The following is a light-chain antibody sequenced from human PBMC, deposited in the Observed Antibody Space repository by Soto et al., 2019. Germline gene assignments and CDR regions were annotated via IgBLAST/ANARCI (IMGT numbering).Light chain of an antibody. CDR2: GAS. J-gene: IGKJ5*01. CDR3: QQYGSSPTT. V-gene: IGKV3-20*01. Sequence: EIVLTQSPGTLSLSPGERATLSCRASQNVNSNHLAWYQQKPGQAPRLLIYGASSRAAGIPDRFSGSGSGTDFTLTIIRLEPEDSAVFYCQQYGSSPTTFGQGTRLEIK. CDR1: QNVNSNH.